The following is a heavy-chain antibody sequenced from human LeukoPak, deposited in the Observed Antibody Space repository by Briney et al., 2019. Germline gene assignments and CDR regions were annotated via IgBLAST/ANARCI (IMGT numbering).Heavy chain of an antibody. CDR2: ISGSGGST. V-gene: IGHV3-23*01. J-gene: IGHJ4*02. CDR3: ARGRYDSSGYYNY. D-gene: IGHD3-22*01. CDR1: GFTFSSYA. Sequence: QSGGSLRLSCAASGFTFSSYAMSWVRQAPGKGLEWVSAISGSGGSTYYADSVKGRFTVSRDNSKNTLYLQMNSLRAEDTAVYYCARGRYDSSGYYNYWGQGTLVTVSS.